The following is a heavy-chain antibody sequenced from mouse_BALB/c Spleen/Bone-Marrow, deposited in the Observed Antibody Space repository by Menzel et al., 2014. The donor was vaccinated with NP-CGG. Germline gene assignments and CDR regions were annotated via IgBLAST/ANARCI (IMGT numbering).Heavy chain of an antibody. Sequence: QVQLKDSGAELMKPGASVKISCKATGYTFSTYWIEWVKQRPGHGLEWIGEILPGSGSTNYNEKFKGKATFTADTSSNTVYMQLSSLTSEDSAVYYCARWYYGSSSFAYWGQGTLVTVSA. J-gene: IGHJ3*01. CDR1: GYTFSTYW. V-gene: IGHV1-9*01. D-gene: IGHD1-1*01. CDR3: ARWYYGSSSFAY. CDR2: ILPGSGST.